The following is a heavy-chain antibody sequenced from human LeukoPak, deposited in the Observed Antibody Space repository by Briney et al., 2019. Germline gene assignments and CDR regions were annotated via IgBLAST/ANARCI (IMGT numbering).Heavy chain of an antibody. D-gene: IGHD6-6*01. CDR3: ASLGIAARLYYYYYGMDV. CDR1: GFTFSSYA. CDR2: ISYDGSNK. V-gene: IGHV3-30-3*01. J-gene: IGHJ6*02. Sequence: GRSLRLSCAASGFTFSSYAMHWVRQAPGKGLEWVAVISYDGSNKYYADSVKGRFTISRDNSKNTLYLQMNSLRAEDTAVYYCASLGIAARLYYYYYGMDVWGQGTTVTVSS.